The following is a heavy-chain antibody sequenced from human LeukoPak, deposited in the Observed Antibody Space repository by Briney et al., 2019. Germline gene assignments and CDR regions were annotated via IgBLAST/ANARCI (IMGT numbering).Heavy chain of an antibody. Sequence: SETLSLTCAVYGGSFSSYYWSWIRQPPGKGLEWIGYIYYSGSTNYNPSLKSRVTISVDTSKNQFSLKLSSVTAADTAVYYCARDRGQQLVSANYYYGMDVWGQGTTVTVSS. J-gene: IGHJ6*02. V-gene: IGHV4-59*01. D-gene: IGHD6-13*01. CDR3: ARDRGQQLVSANYYYGMDV. CDR2: IYYSGST. CDR1: GGSFSSYY.